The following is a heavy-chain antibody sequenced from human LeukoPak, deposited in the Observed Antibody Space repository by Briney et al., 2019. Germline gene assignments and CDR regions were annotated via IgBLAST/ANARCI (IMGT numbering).Heavy chain of an antibody. J-gene: IGHJ4*02. D-gene: IGHD6-13*01. CDR3: ARGPRILAAGSYYFDY. CDR2: INVNGGAM. Sequence: GGSLRLSCAASGFSFKDYYFSWIRQAPGKGLEWVSFINVNGGAMYYADFVKGRFTISRDNAKSSLYLEMNSLRVEYTAVYYCARGPRILAAGSYYFDYWGQGSLVTVSS. V-gene: IGHV3-11*01. CDR1: GFSFKDYY.